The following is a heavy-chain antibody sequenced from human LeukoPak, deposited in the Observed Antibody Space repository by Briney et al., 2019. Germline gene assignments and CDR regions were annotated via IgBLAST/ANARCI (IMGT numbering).Heavy chain of an antibody. CDR2: IYYSGST. CDR1: GGSISSYY. CDR3: ASWGYNVRDGFDI. J-gene: IGHJ3*02. D-gene: IGHD5-18*01. V-gene: IGHV4-59*08. Sequence: SETLSLTCTVSGGSISSYYWSWIRQPPGKGLEWIGYIYYSGSTNYNPSLKSRVTISVDTSKNQFSLSLNSVTAADTAVYYCASWGYNVRDGFDIWGQGTMVTVSS.